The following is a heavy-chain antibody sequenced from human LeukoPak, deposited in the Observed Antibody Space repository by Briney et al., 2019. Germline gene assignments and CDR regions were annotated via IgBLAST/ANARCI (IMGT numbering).Heavy chain of an antibody. CDR2: INGDGNTT. CDR1: GFTFSTYW. J-gene: IGHJ4*02. Sequence: PGGSLRLSCTASGFTFSTYWITWVRQSPGKGLVWVALINGDGNTTTHADSVKGRFTISRDNAKNTAYLQMNSLRDEDTAVYFCARDYAGSPDYWGQGTLVTVSA. V-gene: IGHV3-74*03. D-gene: IGHD3-10*01. CDR3: ARDYAGSPDY.